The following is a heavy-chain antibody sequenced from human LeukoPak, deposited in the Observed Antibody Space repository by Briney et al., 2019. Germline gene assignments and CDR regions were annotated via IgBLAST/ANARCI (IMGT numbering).Heavy chain of an antibody. J-gene: IGHJ4*02. CDR3: AGGATYFDY. V-gene: IGHV4-34*01. CDR2: INHSGRT. CDR1: GGSFSGYY. D-gene: IGHD1-26*01. Sequence: SETLSLTCAVYGGSFSGYYWSWIRQPPGKGLEWIGEINHSGRTNYNPSLKSRVTISVDTSKNQFSLKLSSVTAADTAVYYCAGGATYFDYWGQGTLVTVSS.